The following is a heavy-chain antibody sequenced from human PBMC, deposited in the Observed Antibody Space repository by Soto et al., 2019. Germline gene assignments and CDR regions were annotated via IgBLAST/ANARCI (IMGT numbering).Heavy chain of an antibody. CDR1: GFTFSSYA. V-gene: IGHV3-23*01. CDR2: ISGGGSGT. D-gene: IGHD6-19*01. CDR3: ARVVTPGVPVAGTRGGFDS. Sequence: EVQLLESGGGLVQPGGSLRLSCAASGFTFSSYAMTWVRQAPGKGLEWVSAISGGGSGTYYADSVKGRFTISRDNSKTTLYLQLASLRAEDTAVYYCARVVTPGVPVAGTRGGFDSWGQGTLVTVSS. J-gene: IGHJ4*02.